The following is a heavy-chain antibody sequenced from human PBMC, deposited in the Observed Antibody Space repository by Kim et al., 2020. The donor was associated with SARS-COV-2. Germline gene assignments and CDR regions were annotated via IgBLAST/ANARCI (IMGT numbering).Heavy chain of an antibody. CDR3: AKETCSSGRCGIFDT. D-gene: IGHD6-19*01. Sequence: GGSLRLFCAASGLTFSSLVIHLVRQAPGKGLEWVSAFNTGDTRTHYAGSVKGRFTISTDISKETVYLQMNSLRDEDTALYYRAKETCSSGRCGIFDTWGQGTRATVSS. CDR2: FNTGDTRT. V-gene: IGHV3-23*01. J-gene: IGHJ3*02. CDR1: GLTFSSLV.